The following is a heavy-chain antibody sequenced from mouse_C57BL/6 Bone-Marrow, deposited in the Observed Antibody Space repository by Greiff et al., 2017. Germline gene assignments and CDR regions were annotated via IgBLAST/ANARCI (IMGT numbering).Heavy chain of an antibody. Sequence: QVQLQQSGPELVKPGASVKISCKASGYAFSSSWMNWVKQRPGKGLEWIGRIYPGDGDTNYNGKFKGKATLTADKSSSTAYMQLSSLTSEDSAVYCCANCDFSMDYWGQGTSVTVSS. CDR3: ANCDFSMDY. CDR2: IYPGDGDT. J-gene: IGHJ4*01. V-gene: IGHV1-82*01. CDR1: GYAFSSSW.